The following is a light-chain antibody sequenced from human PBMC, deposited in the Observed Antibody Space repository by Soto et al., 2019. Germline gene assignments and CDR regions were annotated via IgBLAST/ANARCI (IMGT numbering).Light chain of an antibody. CDR3: QQYKTYPLT. J-gene: IGKJ4*01. Sequence: DIQMTQSPSTLSASVGERVDITCRASPSISGWLAWYQQKPGKAPKLLIYQATILESGVPSTFSGSGSGTEFTLTITSLRPDDIATYYCQQYKTYPLTFGGGTKLEIK. V-gene: IGKV1-5*03. CDR1: PSISGW. CDR2: QAT.